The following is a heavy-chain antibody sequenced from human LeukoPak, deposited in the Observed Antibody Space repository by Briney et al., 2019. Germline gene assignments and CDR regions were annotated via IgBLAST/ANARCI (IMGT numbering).Heavy chain of an antibody. CDR2: IKQDGSEK. CDR1: GFLLPNHW. Sequence: GVTLRLLYAISGFLLPNHWMSGVSQAPAKGREWVAKIKQDGSEKYYVENVKGRFTISRDNAKNSLYMQMGSLRGEDTAVYYCARGGQWLVQDFWGQGTLVTVSS. J-gene: IGHJ4*02. V-gene: IGHV3-7*01. CDR3: ARGGQWLVQDF. D-gene: IGHD6-19*01.